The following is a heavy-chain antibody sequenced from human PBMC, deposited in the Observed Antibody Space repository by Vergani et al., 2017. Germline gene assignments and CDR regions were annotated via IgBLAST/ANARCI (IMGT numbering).Heavy chain of an antibody. CDR3: ARDFFLEREQDY. D-gene: IGHD1-1*01. J-gene: IGHJ4*02. CDR2: ISYDGSNK. Sequence: QVQLVESGGGVVQPGRSLRLSCAASGFTFSSYAMHWVRQAPGKGLEWVAVISYDGSNKYYADSVKGRFTISRDNSKNSLYLQMNSLRDEDTAVYYCARDFFLEREQDYWGQGTLVTVSS. V-gene: IGHV3-30-3*01. CDR1: GFTFSSYA.